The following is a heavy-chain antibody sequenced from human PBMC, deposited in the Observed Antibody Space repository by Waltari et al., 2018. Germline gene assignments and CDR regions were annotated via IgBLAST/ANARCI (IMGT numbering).Heavy chain of an antibody. Sequence: HVQLQESGPGLVKPSETLSLTCTVSGYFLSDDHWTWIRQAPGKGLEWIAYLRNTGGTKCTPSLESRVTVSAVTSKKQFSLRLTSVTAADTAVYYCARLPTKYFDSLGWGFFDQWGQGILVTVSS. V-gene: IGHV4-59*08. CDR3: ARLPTKYFDSLGWGFFDQ. CDR1: GYFLSDDH. J-gene: IGHJ4*02. CDR2: LRNTGGT. D-gene: IGHD3-22*01.